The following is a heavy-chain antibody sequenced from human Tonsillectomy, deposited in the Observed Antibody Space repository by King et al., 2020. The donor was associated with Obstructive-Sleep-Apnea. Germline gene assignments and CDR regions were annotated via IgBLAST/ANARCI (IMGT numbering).Heavy chain of an antibody. Sequence: QLQESGPGLVKPSETLSLTCTVSGGSISSYYWSWIRQPPGKGLEWIGYIYYSGSTTYNPSLKSRVTISVDTSKNQSSLKLSSVTAADTAVYYCARGGGSSGWYPDYWGQGTLVTVSS. D-gene: IGHD6-19*01. CDR3: ARGGGSSGWYPDY. J-gene: IGHJ4*02. CDR2: IYYSGST. V-gene: IGHV4-59*08. CDR1: GGSISSYY.